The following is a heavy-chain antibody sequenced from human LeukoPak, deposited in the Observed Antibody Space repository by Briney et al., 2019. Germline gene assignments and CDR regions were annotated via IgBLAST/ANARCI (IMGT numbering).Heavy chain of an antibody. Sequence: GGSLRLSCAASGFTFSDSYMTWVRQAPGKGVEWVAYISGSGHDINYSESAKGRFTISRDNAKNSLYLQMNSLRVEDTAVYYCARVGEYSHMDVWGKGTTVTISS. J-gene: IGHJ6*03. CDR2: ISGSGHDI. CDR1: GFTFSDSY. D-gene: IGHD3-10*01. CDR3: ARVGEYSHMDV. V-gene: IGHV3-11*04.